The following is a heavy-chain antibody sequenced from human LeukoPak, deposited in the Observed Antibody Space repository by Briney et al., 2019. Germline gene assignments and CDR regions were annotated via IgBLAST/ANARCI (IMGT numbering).Heavy chain of an antibody. D-gene: IGHD6-13*01. CDR3: ARVCIAAAGTGSLDY. J-gene: IGHJ4*02. CDR1: GGSFSGYY. CDR2: INHSGST. Sequence: SETLSLTCAVYGGSFSGYYWGWIRQPPGKGLEWIGKINHSGSTNYNPSLKSRVTISVDTSKNQFSLKLSSVTAADTAVYYCARVCIAAAGTGSLDYWGQGTLVTVSS. V-gene: IGHV4-34*01.